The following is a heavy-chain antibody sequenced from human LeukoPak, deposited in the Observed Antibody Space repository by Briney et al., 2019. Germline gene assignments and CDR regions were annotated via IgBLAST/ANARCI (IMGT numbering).Heavy chain of an antibody. Sequence: PGGSLRLSCAASGFTFSNYWMSWVRQAPGKGLEWVANIKQDGSEKRYVDSVKGRFAISRDNAENSLYLQMSSLKAEDTAVYYCGRFTRSGDSVYWGQGTLVTVSS. V-gene: IGHV3-7*04. CDR2: IKQDGSEK. CDR3: GRFTRSGDSVY. CDR1: GFTFSNYW. D-gene: IGHD7-27*01. J-gene: IGHJ4*02.